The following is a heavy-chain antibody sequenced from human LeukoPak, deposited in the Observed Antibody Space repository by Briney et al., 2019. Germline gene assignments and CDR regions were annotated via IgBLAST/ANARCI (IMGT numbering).Heavy chain of an antibody. CDR1: GFTFSYYA. CDR3: DSYYDSRGIFDY. D-gene: IGHD3-22*01. J-gene: IGHJ4*02. CDR2: ISYDGSKE. Sequence: GSLRLCCVASGFTFSYYAMRWVRQAPGKGLEWVAVISYDGSKEYYANSVKGRFTITRDNSRNTLHLQTSSLRAEDTAVYYCDSYYDSRGIFDYWGQGTLVTVSS. V-gene: IGHV3-30-3*01.